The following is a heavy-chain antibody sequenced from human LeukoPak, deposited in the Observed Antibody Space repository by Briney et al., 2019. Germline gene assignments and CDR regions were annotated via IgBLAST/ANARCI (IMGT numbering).Heavy chain of an antibody. D-gene: IGHD5-12*01. V-gene: IGHV1-8*03. Sequence: ASVKVSCKASGYTFTSYDINWVRQATGQGLEWMGWMNPNSGNTGYAQKFQGRVTITRNTSISTAYMELSSLRSEDTAVYYCARGRDVDIDAFDIWGQGTMVTVSS. CDR1: GYTFTSYD. CDR2: MNPNSGNT. J-gene: IGHJ3*02. CDR3: ARGRDVDIDAFDI.